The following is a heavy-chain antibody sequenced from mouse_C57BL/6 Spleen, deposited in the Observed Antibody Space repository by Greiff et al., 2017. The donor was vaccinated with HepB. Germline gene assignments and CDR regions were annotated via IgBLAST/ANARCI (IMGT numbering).Heavy chain of an antibody. CDR2: IDPSDSYT. CDR3: ARRDGFY. CDR1: GYTFTSYW. Sequence: VQLQQPGAELVRPGTSVKLSCKASGYTFTSYWMHWVKQRPGQGLGWIGVIDPSDSYTNYNQKFKGKATLTVDTSSSTAYMQLSSLTSEDSAVYYCARRDGFYWGQGTLVTVSA. V-gene: IGHV1-59*01. D-gene: IGHD2-3*01. J-gene: IGHJ3*01.